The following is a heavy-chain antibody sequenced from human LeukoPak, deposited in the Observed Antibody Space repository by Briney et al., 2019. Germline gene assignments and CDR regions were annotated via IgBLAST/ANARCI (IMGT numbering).Heavy chain of an antibody. CDR1: GFTFSSYS. Sequence: PGGSLRLSCAASGFTFSSYSMNWVRQAPGKGLEWVSSISSSSSYIYYADSVKGRFTIPRDNAKNSLYLQMNSLRAEDTAVYYCARDWGYCSSTSCYGGFDYWGQGTLVTVSS. D-gene: IGHD2-2*01. CDR2: ISSSSSYI. V-gene: IGHV3-21*01. CDR3: ARDWGYCSSTSCYGGFDY. J-gene: IGHJ4*02.